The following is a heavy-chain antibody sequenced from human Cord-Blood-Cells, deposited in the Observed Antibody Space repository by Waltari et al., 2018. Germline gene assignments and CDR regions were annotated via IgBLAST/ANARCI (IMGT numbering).Heavy chain of an antibody. D-gene: IGHD5-12*01. CDR1: GGSFSGYY. CDR3: ARVPTPPWIRAFDI. J-gene: IGHJ3*02. V-gene: IGHV4-34*01. CDR2: TNHSGST. Sequence: AVYGGSFSGYYWSWIRQPPGKGLEWIGETNHSGSTNYNPSLKSRVTISVDTSKNQFSLKLSSVTAADTAVYYCARVPTPPWIRAFDIWGQGTMVTVSS.